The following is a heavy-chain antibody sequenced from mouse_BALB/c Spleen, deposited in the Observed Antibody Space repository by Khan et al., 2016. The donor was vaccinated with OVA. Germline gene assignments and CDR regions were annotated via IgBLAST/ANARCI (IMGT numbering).Heavy chain of an antibody. V-gene: IGHV2-6-7*01. D-gene: IGHD2-10*01. CDR2: ICGVGST. J-gene: IGHJ4*01. CDR3: TSAYYSNYGEAMDY. Sequence: VQLQESGPGLVAPSQCLSISCTVSGFSLTGYGVNWVRQSPGKGLEWVGMICGVGSTDYNSAMKSRLSISKDNSKIQFFLKMNSLQADGTAKYYGTSAYYSNYGEAMDYWGQGTSVTVSA. CDR1: GFSLTGYG.